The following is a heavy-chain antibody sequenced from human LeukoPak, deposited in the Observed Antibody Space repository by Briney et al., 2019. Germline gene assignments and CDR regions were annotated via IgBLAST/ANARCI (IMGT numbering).Heavy chain of an antibody. D-gene: IGHD3-3*01. J-gene: IGHJ4*02. V-gene: IGHV4-34*01. CDR2: INHSGST. Sequence: KSSETLSLTCAVYGGSFRGYYWSWIRQPPGKGLEWIGEINHSGSTNYNPSLKSRVTISVDTSKNQFSLKLSSVTAADTAVYYCARGPPSRYDFWSGPTWYYFDYWGQGTLVTVSS. CDR1: GGSFRGYY. CDR3: ARGPPSRYDFWSGPTWYYFDY.